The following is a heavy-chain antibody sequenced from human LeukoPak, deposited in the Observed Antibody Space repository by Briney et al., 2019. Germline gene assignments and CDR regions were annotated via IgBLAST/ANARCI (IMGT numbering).Heavy chain of an antibody. CDR3: AKDLAKGALDAFDI. CDR2: ISYDGSNK. CDR1: GFTFSSYA. D-gene: IGHD5-12*01. Sequence: GRSLRLSCAASGFTFSSYAMHWVRQAPGKGLEWVAVISYDGSNKYYADSVKGRFTISRDNSKNTLYLQMNSLRAEDTAVYYCAKDLAKGALDAFDIWGQGTMVTVSS. J-gene: IGHJ3*02. V-gene: IGHV3-30*04.